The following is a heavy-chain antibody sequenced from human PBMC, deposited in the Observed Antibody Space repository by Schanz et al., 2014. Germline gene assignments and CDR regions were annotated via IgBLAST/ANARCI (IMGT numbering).Heavy chain of an antibody. J-gene: IGHJ4*02. Sequence: EVQLLESGGGLGQPGGSLRLSCAASGFTFSSYAMRWIRQAPGKGLEWVSYICSSGNTIYYADSVKGRFTISRDNAKNSLYLQMNSLRAEDTAVYYCARPRFDYGEVDYWGQGTLVTVSS. CDR1: GFTFSSYA. V-gene: IGHV3-48*03. D-gene: IGHD4-17*01. CDR2: ICSSGNTI. CDR3: ARPRFDYGEVDY.